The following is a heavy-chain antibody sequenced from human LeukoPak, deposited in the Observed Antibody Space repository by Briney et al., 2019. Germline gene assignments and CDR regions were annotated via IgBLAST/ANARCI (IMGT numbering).Heavy chain of an antibody. CDR1: GFTFSSNY. CDR2: IYSGGST. Sequence: GGSLRLSCAASGFTFSSNYMSWVRQAPGKGLEWVSVIYSGGSTYYADSVKGRFTISRDNAKNSLYLQMNSLRAEDTAVYYCARDLVVVVPAAMDYYYYGMDVWGQGTTVTVSS. CDR3: ARDLVVVVPAAMDYYYYGMDV. D-gene: IGHD2-2*01. V-gene: IGHV3-53*01. J-gene: IGHJ6*02.